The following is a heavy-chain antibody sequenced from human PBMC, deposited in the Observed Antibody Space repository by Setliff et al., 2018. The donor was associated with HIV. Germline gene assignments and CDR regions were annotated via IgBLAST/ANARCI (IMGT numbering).Heavy chain of an antibody. Sequence: SVKVSCKASGGTSNKYAINWVRQAPGQGLEWMGQFIPVLDITNYAQKLQGRVTITADASSSTMYMELSGLRSGDTAVYYCAGPRGDEAFDIWGQGTMVTVSS. V-gene: IGHV1-69*10. CDR3: AGPRGDEAFDI. CDR1: GGTSNKYA. J-gene: IGHJ3*02. CDR2: FIPVLDIT. D-gene: IGHD3-10*01.